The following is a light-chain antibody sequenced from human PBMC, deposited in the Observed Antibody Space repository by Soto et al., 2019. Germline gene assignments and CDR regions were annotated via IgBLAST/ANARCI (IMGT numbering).Light chain of an antibody. CDR3: QQYNNWPRT. J-gene: IGKJ1*01. CDR1: QSVSSN. Sequence: EIVMTQSPATLSVSPGERATLSCRASQSVSSNLAWYQRTPGQPPRLLIYGASTRATGIPDRFSGSGSGTDFPLTISRLQSEDFAVYYCQQYNNWPRTFGQGTKVDIK. V-gene: IGKV3-15*01. CDR2: GAS.